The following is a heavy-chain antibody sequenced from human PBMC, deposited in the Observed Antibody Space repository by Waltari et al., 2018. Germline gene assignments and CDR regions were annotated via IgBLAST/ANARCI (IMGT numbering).Heavy chain of an antibody. J-gene: IGHJ2*01. D-gene: IGHD1-26*01. CDR2: IYHSGTT. V-gene: IGHV4-38-2*01. Sequence: QVQLQESGPGLGKPSETLSLTCAVSSYPISLGYSWCWIRQPPGKGLEGIGSIYHSGTTYYSPSLKSRVTISVDTSKNQFSLKVTSLTAADTDIYYCARGSFDSDSYFDVWGRGTLVTVSS. CDR1: SYPISLGYS. CDR3: ARGSFDSDSYFDV.